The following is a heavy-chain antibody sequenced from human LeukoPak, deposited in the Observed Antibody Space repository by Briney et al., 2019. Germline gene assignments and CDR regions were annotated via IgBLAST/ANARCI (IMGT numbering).Heavy chain of an antibody. CDR2: ISYDGSNK. CDR1: GFTFSSYA. Sequence: GESLRLSCAASGFTFSSYAMHWVRQAPGKGLEWVAVISYDGSNKYYADSVKGRFTISRDNSKNTLYLQMNSLRAEDTAVYYCARDPVMGYWGQGTLVTVSS. D-gene: IGHD3-16*01. CDR3: ARDPVMGY. V-gene: IGHV3-30-3*01. J-gene: IGHJ4*02.